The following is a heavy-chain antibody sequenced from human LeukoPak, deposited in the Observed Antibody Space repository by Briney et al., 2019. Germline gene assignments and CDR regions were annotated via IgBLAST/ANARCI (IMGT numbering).Heavy chain of an antibody. J-gene: IGHJ6*03. CDR2: IMQDGSEK. Sequence: PGGPLRLSCAASGFTFSSYWMSWVRQAPGKGLEWVADIMQDGSEKYYVDSVKGRFTISRDNAKNSLYLQMNSLRAEDTAVYYCARLYSSSSRAYYYYYYMDVWGKGTTVTVSS. CDR1: GFTFSSYW. D-gene: IGHD6-6*01. CDR3: ARLYSSSSRAYYYYYYMDV. V-gene: IGHV3-7*01.